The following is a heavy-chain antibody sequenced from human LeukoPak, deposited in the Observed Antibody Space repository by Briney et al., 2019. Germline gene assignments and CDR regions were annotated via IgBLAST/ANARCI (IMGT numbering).Heavy chain of an antibody. CDR2: IYYSGST. V-gene: IGHV4-39*01. Sequence: PSETLSLICTVSGGSISSSSYYWGWIRQPPGKGLEWIGSIYYSGSTYHNPSLKSRVTISVDTSKNQFSLKLTSVTAADTAVYFCARLRYNWNDADYWGQGTLVTVSS. CDR3: ARLRYNWNDADY. D-gene: IGHD1-20*01. J-gene: IGHJ4*02. CDR1: GGSISSSSYY.